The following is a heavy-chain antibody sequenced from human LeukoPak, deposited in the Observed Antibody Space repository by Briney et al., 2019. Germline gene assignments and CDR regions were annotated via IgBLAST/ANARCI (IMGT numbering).Heavy chain of an antibody. CDR2: IYHSGSA. J-gene: IGHJ4*02. CDR1: GYSITSGYN. D-gene: IGHD2-2*02. CDR3: VRYCSSTTCYTRAVDY. Sequence: SETLSLTCTVSGYSITSGYNWAWIRQPPGKVLEWIGSIYHSGSAYYNPSLKSRVTISVDTSKNQFSLELSSVTAADTAVYYCVRYCSSTTCYTRAVDYWGQGTLVTVSS. V-gene: IGHV4-38-2*02.